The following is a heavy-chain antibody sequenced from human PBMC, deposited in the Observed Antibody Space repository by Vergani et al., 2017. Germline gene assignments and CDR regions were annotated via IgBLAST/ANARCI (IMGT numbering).Heavy chain of an antibody. CDR1: GGSISSSSYY. J-gene: IGHJ6*02. Sequence: QLQLQESGPGLVKPSETLSLTCTVSGGSISSSSYYWGWIRQPPGKGLEWIGSIYYSGSTYYNPSLKSRVTISVDTSKNQFSLKLSSVTAADTAVYYCARAPTLGPSEMGYYYYGMHVWGQGP. D-gene: IGHD1-14*01. V-gene: IGHV4-39*07. CDR2: IYYSGST. CDR3: ARAPTLGPSEMGYYYYGMHV.